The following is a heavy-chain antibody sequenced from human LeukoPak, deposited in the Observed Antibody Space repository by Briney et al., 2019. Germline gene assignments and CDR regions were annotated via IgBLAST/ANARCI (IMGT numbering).Heavy chain of an antibody. CDR2: IYYSGST. D-gene: IGHD3-22*01. J-gene: IGHJ4*02. V-gene: IGHV4-59*01. Sequence: ASQTLSLTCTVSGGSISSYYWSWIRQPPGKGLEWIGYIYYSGSTNYNPSLKSRVTISVDTSKNQFTLKLSSVTAADTAVYYCARGSMVDYFDSSGYYNYWGQGALVTVSS. CDR3: ARGSMVDYFDSSGYYNY. CDR1: GGSISSYY.